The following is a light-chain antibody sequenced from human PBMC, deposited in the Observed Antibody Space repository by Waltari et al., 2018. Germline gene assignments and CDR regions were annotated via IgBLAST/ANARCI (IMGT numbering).Light chain of an antibody. Sequence: DIVMTQSPDSLAVSLGERAAINCKSSQSLLYSSNNKNSLAWYQQKPGQPPKLLMYWASTRESGVPDRFSGSGSGTDFTLTISSLQAEDVAVYYCQQYYNTPLTFGGGTKVEIK. CDR2: WAS. V-gene: IGKV4-1*01. CDR3: QQYYNTPLT. J-gene: IGKJ4*01. CDR1: QSLLYSSNNKNS.